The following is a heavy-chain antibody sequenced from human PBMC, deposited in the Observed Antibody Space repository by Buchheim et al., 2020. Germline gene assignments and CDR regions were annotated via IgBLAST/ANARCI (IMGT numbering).Heavy chain of an antibody. CDR1: GGSISSGGYY. V-gene: IGHV4-31*03. J-gene: IGHJ5*02. CDR2: IYHSGST. CDR3: ARTYDFWSGDYKRRWFDP. Sequence: QVQLQESGPGLVKPSQTLSLTCTVSGGSISSGGYYWSWIRQPPGKGLEWIGYIYHSGSTYYNPSLKSRVTISVDTSKIQFSLKLTSVTAADTAVYYCARTYDFWSGDYKRRWFDPWGQGTL. D-gene: IGHD3-3*01.